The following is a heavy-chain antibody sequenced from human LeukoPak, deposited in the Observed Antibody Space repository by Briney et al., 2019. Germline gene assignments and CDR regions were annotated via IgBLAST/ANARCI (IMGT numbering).Heavy chain of an antibody. J-gene: IGHJ3*02. CDR3: ATSNYDILTGYRRDAFDI. CDR1: GFTFSEHY. V-gene: IGHV3-72*01. D-gene: IGHD3-9*01. CDR2: IRNKANRYTT. Sequence: GGSLRLSCAASGFTFSEHYTDWVRQAPGKGLEWVGRIRNKANRYTTEYAASVKGRFTISRDDSKNSVYLQVNSLKTEDTAVYYCATSNYDILTGYRRDAFDIWGQGTVVTVSS.